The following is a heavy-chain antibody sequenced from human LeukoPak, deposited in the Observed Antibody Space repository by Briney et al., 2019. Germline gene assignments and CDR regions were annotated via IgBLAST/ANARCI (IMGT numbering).Heavy chain of an antibody. CDR1: GFTFSSYA. CDR3: ARGDSSGYNGMDV. D-gene: IGHD3-22*01. J-gene: IGHJ6*02. CDR2: ISYDGSNK. Sequence: GGSLRLSCAASGFTFSSYAMHWVRQAPGKGLEWVAVISYDGSNKYYADSVKGRFTISRDNSKNTLYLQMNSLRAEDTAVYYCARGDSSGYNGMDVWGQGTTVTVSS. V-gene: IGHV3-30*04.